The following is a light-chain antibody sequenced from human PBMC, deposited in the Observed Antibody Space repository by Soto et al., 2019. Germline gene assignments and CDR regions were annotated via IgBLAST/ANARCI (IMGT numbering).Light chain of an antibody. CDR1: QSVRSN. CDR3: QQYNNWPPT. J-gene: IGKJ1*01. CDR2: GAS. V-gene: IGKV3-15*01. Sequence: EIVMTQSPATLSVSPGERATLSCRASQSVRSNLAWYQQKPGLAPRLLIYGASTRATGIPARFSGSESGTEFTLTISSLQSEDFAVYYCQQYNNWPPTFGQGTKVEIK.